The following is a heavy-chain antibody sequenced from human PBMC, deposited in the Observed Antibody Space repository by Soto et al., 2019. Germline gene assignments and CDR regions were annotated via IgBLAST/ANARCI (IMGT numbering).Heavy chain of an antibody. CDR3: ARAILDYDYVWRSYSIHDAFDI. CDR1: GFTFSSYS. Sequence: GGSLRLSCAASGFTFSSYSMNWVRQAPGKGLEWVSYISSSSSTIYYADSVKGRFTISRDNAKNSLYLQMNSLRAVDTAVYYCARAILDYDYVWRSYSIHDAFDIWGQGTMVTVSS. D-gene: IGHD3-16*01. CDR2: ISSSSSTI. V-gene: IGHV3-48*01. J-gene: IGHJ3*02.